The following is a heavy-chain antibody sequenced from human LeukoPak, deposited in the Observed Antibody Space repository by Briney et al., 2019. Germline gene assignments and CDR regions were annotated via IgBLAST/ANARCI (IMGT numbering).Heavy chain of an antibody. D-gene: IGHD2-2*01. V-gene: IGHV3-30*02. CDR1: GFTFISYG. CDR2: IRYDGSNK. CDR3: ARSRVVVPAAPRDAFDI. J-gene: IGHJ3*02. Sequence: PGGSRRFSVAGPGFTFISYGRHGVRQPPGKGLEGWAFIRYDGSNKYYADSVKGRFTISRDNSKNTLYLQMNSLRSEDTAVYYCARSRVVVPAAPRDAFDIWGQGTMVTVSS.